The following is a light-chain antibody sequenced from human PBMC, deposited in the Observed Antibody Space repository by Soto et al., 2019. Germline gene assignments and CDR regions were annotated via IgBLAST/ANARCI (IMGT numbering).Light chain of an antibody. CDR1: SSNIGAGYD. CDR3: QSYDSSLSASVV. Sequence: QLVLTQPPSVSGAPGQRVTISCTGSSSNIGAGYDVHWYQLLPGTAPKLLIYANNNRPSGVPDRFSGSRSGTSASLAITGLQAEDEADYYCQSYDSSLSASVVFGGGTKLTVL. J-gene: IGLJ2*01. V-gene: IGLV1-40*01. CDR2: ANN.